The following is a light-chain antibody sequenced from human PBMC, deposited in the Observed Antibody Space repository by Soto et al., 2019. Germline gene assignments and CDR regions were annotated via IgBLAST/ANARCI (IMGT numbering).Light chain of an antibody. CDR2: AAS. Sequence: AIQMTRSPSSLPASVGDGVTITCRACQGIRNDVGWYQQKPGKAAKLLIDAASSLQSRVPSRVSGLRSGPYCTLTSSSLQPEDVATYSCLQDYNYPWTFGQGTKVDIK. CDR3: LQDYNYPWT. CDR1: QGIRND. J-gene: IGKJ1*01. V-gene: IGKV1-6*01.